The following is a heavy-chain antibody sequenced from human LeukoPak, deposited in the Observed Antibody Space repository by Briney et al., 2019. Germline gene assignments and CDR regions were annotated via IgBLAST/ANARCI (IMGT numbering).Heavy chain of an antibody. CDR3: ARGDARDYYGSGSFPFDY. CDR1: GGSISSGSYS. D-gene: IGHD3-10*01. Sequence: SQTLSLTCTVSGGSISSGSYSWRWIRQPAGKGLEWIGRIYTSGSTNYNSSLKSRVTISVDASKNQFSLKLSSVTAADTAVYYCARGDARDYYGSGSFPFDYWGQGTLVTVSS. J-gene: IGHJ4*02. CDR2: IYTSGST. V-gene: IGHV4-61*02.